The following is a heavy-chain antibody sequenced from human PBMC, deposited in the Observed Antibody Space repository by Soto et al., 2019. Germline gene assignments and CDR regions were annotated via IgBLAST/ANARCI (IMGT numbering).Heavy chain of an antibody. D-gene: IGHD6-13*01. CDR1: GGSISSGDYY. CDR2: IYYSGST. Sequence: SETLSLTCTVSGGSISSGDYYWSWIRQPPGKGLEWIGYIYYSGSTYYNPSLKSRVTISVDTSKNQFSLKLSSVTAADTAVYYCARARSPFEYSSSWYTPQLRAGYYYYYGMDVWGQGTTVTVSS. J-gene: IGHJ6*02. CDR3: ARARSPFEYSSSWYTPQLRAGYYYYYGMDV. V-gene: IGHV4-30-4*01.